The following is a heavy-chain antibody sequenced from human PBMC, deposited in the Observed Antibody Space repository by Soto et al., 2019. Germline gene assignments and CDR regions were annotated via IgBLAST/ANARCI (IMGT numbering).Heavy chain of an antibody. V-gene: IGHV4-34*01. Sequence: SETLSLTCAVYGGSFSGYYWSWIRQPPGKGLEWIGEINHSGSTYYNSSLKSRVTISVDRSKNQFSLKLSSVTAADTAVYYCARVPTPWGQGTLVTSPQ. D-gene: IGHD2-2*01. CDR1: GGSFSGYY. J-gene: IGHJ5*02. CDR3: ARVPTP. CDR2: INHSGST.